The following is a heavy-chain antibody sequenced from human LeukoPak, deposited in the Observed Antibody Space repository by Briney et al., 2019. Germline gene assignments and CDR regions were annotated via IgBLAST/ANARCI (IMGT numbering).Heavy chain of an antibody. CDR1: GGSFSGYY. V-gene: IGHV4-34*01. Sequence: SETLSLTCAVYGGSFSGYYWSWIRQPPGKGLEWIGEINHSGSTNYNPSLKSRVTISVDTSKNQFSLKLSSITAADTAVYYCACRYYYGSGDWFDPWGQGTLVTVSS. CDR2: INHSGST. D-gene: IGHD3-10*01. J-gene: IGHJ5*02. CDR3: ACRYYYGSGDWFDP.